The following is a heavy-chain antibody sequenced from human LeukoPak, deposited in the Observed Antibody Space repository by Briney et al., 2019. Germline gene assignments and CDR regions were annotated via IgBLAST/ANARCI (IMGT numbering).Heavy chain of an antibody. V-gene: IGHV3-23*01. CDR2: ISGSGGST. Sequence: PGGSLRLSCAASGFTFSSYAMSWVRQAPGKGLEWVSGISGSGGSTHYADSVKGRFTISRDNSKSTLYLQMNSLRTEDTAVYYCAKDRHAPGRYCSSTICFPFDPWGQGTLVTVSS. CDR1: GFTFSSYA. CDR3: AKDRHAPGRYCSSTICFPFDP. D-gene: IGHD2-2*01. J-gene: IGHJ5*02.